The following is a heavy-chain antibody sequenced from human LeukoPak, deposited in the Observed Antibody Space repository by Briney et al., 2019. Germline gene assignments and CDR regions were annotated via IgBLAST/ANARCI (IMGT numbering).Heavy chain of an antibody. D-gene: IGHD2-15*01. J-gene: IGHJ3*01. CDR3: ARYCSGNGCFPSSAAFDF. CDR1: GYTFTSYD. Sequence: GASVEVSCKASGYTFTSYDINWARQATGQGLEWMGWMKPHSGDTGYAQRFQGRVTMTRDTSTNTAYLELTSLISEDTAVYYCARYCSGNGCFPSSAAFDFWGQGTMVTVSS. V-gene: IGHV1-8*01. CDR2: MKPHSGDT.